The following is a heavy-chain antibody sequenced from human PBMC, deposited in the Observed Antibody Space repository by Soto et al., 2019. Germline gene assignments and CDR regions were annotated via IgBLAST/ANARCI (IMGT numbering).Heavy chain of an antibody. CDR3: AKGAVAGITYYYYGMDV. D-gene: IGHD6-19*01. J-gene: IGHJ6*02. CDR2: ISWDGGST. V-gene: IGHV3-43*01. Sequence: EVQLVESGGVVVQPGGSLRLSCAASGFTFDDYTMHWVRQAPGKGLEWVSLISWDGGSTYYADSVKGRFTISRDNSKNSLYLQMNSLRTEDTALYYCAKGAVAGITYYYYGMDVWGQGTTVTVSS. CDR1: GFTFDDYT.